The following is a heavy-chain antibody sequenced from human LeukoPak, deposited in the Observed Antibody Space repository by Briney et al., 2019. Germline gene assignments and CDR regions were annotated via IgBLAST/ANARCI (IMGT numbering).Heavy chain of an antibody. CDR3: AKRSDYGDNWNYLDY. Sequence: GGSLRLSCAAFGFTFSNYGMSWVRQAPGKGLEWVSAISGRDADTYYADSVKGRFTISRDNSKNTLFLQMNSLRAEDTAVYFCAKRSDYGDNWNYLDYWGQGTLVTVSS. CDR1: GFTFSNYG. J-gene: IGHJ4*02. D-gene: IGHD4-23*01. V-gene: IGHV3-23*01. CDR2: ISGRDADT.